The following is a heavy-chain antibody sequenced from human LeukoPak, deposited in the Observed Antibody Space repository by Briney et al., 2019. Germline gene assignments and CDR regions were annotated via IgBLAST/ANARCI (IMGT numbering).Heavy chain of an antibody. CDR3: ARLEPSWFDP. Sequence: ASVKVSCKASGYTLTSYGISWVRQAPGQGLEWMGWISADNGNTNYAQKLQGRVTVTTDTSTSTAYMELRSLRSDDTAVYYCARLEPSWFDPWGQGTLVTVSS. J-gene: IGHJ5*02. D-gene: IGHD5-24*01. V-gene: IGHV1-18*01. CDR2: ISADNGNT. CDR1: GYTLTSYG.